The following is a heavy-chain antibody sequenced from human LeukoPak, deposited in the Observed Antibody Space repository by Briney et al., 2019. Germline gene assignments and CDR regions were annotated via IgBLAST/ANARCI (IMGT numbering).Heavy chain of an antibody. V-gene: IGHV6-1*01. J-gene: IGHJ3*01. D-gene: IGHD2-21*01. CDR2: TYYRSKWYN. Sequence: SQTLPLTCAISGDSVSSNSAAWNWIRQSPSRGLEWLGRTYYRSKWYNEYAVSVKSRVTINPDTSKNQFSLQLNYVTPEDTAVYYCARYSRDAFDVWGQGTMVTVSS. CDR3: ARYSRDAFDV. CDR1: GDSVSSNSAA.